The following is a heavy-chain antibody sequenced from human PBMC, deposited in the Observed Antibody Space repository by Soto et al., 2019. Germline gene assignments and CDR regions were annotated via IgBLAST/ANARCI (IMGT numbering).Heavy chain of an antibody. CDR2: ISYDGSNK. Sequence: GGSLRLSCAASGFTFSSYAMHWVRQAPGKGLEWVAVISYDGSNKYYADSVKGRFTISRDNSMNTLCLQMNSLRAEDTAVYYCARVTDYYDSSGNAFDIWGQGTKVTVSS. CDR1: GFTFSSYA. J-gene: IGHJ3*02. CDR3: ARVTDYYDSSGNAFDI. V-gene: IGHV3-30-3*01. D-gene: IGHD3-22*01.